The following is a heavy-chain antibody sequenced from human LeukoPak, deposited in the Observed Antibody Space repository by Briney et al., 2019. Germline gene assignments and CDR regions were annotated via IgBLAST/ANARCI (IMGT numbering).Heavy chain of an antibody. CDR3: AREGTGDSSSWFDY. V-gene: IGHV1-69*13. J-gene: IGHJ4*02. CDR1: GGTFSSYA. CDR2: IIPIFGTA. D-gene: IGHD6-13*01. Sequence: GASVKVSCKASGGTFSSYAISWVRQAPGQGLEWMGGIIPIFGTANYAQKFQGRVTITADESTSTAYMELSSLRSEDTAVYYCAREGTGDSSSWFDYWGQGTLVTVSS.